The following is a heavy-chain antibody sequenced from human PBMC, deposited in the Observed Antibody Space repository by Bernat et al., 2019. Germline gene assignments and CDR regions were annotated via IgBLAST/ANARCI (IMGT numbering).Heavy chain of an antibody. CDR2: IYYSGST. Sequence: QVQLQESGPGLVKPSETLSLTCTVSGGSISSYYWSWIRQSPGKGLEWIGYIYYSGSTNYNPSLKSRITISVDTSKNQFSLNLSSVTAADTAVYYCARGYCSGGSCHSDPFDYWGQGTLVTVSS. CDR1: GGSISSYY. CDR3: ARGYCSGGSCHSDPFDY. J-gene: IGHJ4*02. D-gene: IGHD2-15*01. V-gene: IGHV4-59*08.